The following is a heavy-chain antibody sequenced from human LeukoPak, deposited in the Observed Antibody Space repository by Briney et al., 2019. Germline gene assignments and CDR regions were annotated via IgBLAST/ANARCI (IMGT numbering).Heavy chain of an antibody. CDR1: GFTVSSNY. CDR2: ISTSSIYI. Sequence: GGSLRLSCAASGFTVSSNYMSWVRQASGKGLEWVSSISTSSIYIYYADSVKGRLTISRDNAKNSLFLQMNSLRAEDTAVYYCARESFGVAVGGTRVDYWGQGTLVTVSS. J-gene: IGHJ4*02. CDR3: ARESFGVAVGGTRVDY. V-gene: IGHV3-21*01. D-gene: IGHD6-13*01.